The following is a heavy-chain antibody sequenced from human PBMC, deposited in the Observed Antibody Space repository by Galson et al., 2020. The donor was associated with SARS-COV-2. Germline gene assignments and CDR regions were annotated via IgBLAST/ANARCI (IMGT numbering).Heavy chain of an antibody. V-gene: IGHV1-2*02. D-gene: IGHD6-13*01. CDR3: ARRNTNSWRFDY. Sequence: ASVKVSCKASGYTFTDYNIHWVRQVPGQGLEWKGWINPKSVGTNSAQKFQGRVTMTSDTSITTAYMELSGLRSDDMAVYYCARRNTNSWRFDYWGQGTLVTVSS. CDR2: INPKSVGT. CDR1: GYTFTDYN. J-gene: IGHJ4*02.